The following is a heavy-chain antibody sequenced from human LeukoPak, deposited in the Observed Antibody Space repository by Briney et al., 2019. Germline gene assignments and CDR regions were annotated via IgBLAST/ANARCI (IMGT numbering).Heavy chain of an antibody. J-gene: IGHJ4*02. CDR1: GGSFSGYY. CDR2: INHSGST. D-gene: IGHD2-2*01. CDR3: ARGHVVVVPAATTIFDY. V-gene: IGHV4-34*01. Sequence: SETLSLTCAVYGGSFSGYYWSWIRQPPGKGLEWIGEINHSGSTNYNPSLKSRVIISVDTSKNQFSLKLSSVTAADTAVYYCARGHVVVVPAATTIFDYWGQGTLVTVPS.